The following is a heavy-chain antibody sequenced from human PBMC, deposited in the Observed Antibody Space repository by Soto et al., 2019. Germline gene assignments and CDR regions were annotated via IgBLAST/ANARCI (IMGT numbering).Heavy chain of an antibody. V-gene: IGHV4-39*01. CDR3: ARPDSSSWAAPFGS. J-gene: IGHJ4*02. CDR2: IHYSGST. CDR1: GGSISSSSYY. Sequence: SETLSLTCTVSGGSISSSSYYWGWVRQPPGQGLEWIGSIHYSGSTYYNPSLKSRVTMSVDASKNQFSLKLSSVTAADTAVYYCARPDSSSWAAPFGSWGQGTLVTVSS. D-gene: IGHD6-13*01.